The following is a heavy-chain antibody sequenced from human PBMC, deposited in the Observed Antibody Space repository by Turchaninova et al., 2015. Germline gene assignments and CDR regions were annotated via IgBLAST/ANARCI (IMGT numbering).Heavy chain of an antibody. J-gene: IGHJ4*02. D-gene: IGHD5-24*01. CDR3: AREVGYNSYFDN. Sequence: LQESGPGLVKPSQTLSLTCTVSGGSINSGGYYWSWIRQPPGKGLEWIGYIYYSGSTYYNPSLKSRVTISVDTSKNQFSLKLRAVTAADTAVYYCAREVGYNSYFDNWGQGTLVTVSS. V-gene: IGHV4-31*03. CDR1: GGSINSGGYY. CDR2: IYYSGST.